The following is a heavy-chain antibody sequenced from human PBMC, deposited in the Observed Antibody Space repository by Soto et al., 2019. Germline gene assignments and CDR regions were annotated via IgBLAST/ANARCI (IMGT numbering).Heavy chain of an antibody. V-gene: IGHV3-23*01. D-gene: IGHD6-6*01. CDR3: AKDWSIAARPAPNHFDY. J-gene: IGHJ4*02. Sequence: GGSLRLSCAASGFTFSSYAMSWVRQAPGKGLEWVSAISGSGGSTYYADSVKGRFTISRDNSKNTLYLQMNSLRAEDTAVYYCAKDWSIAARPAPNHFDYWGQGTLVTVSS. CDR2: ISGSGGST. CDR1: GFTFSSYA.